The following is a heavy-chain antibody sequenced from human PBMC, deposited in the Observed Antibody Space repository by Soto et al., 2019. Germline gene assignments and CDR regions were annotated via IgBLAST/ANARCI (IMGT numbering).Heavy chain of an antibody. D-gene: IGHD3-10*01. CDR1: GFSRSSSGVG. CDR2: IYWDDDK. CDR3: ARGGWTTYYSPFFDY. J-gene: IGHJ4*02. V-gene: IGHV2-5*02. Sequence: QITLKESGPTLVRPTQTLTLICTFSGFSRSSSGVGVGWIRQPPGKALEWLALIYWDDDKRYSPSLKSRLTITKDTSKNQVVLTLTKLDTVDTATYYCARGGWTTYYSPFFDYWGQGTLVTVSS.